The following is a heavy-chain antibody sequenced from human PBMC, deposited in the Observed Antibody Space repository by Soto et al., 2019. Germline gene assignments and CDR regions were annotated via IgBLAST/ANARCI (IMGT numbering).Heavy chain of an antibody. CDR1: GYTFTGYY. V-gene: IGHV1-2*02. J-gene: IGHJ6*02. Sequence: ASVKVSCKASGYTFTGYYMHWVRQAPGQGLEWMGWINPNSGGTNYAQKFQGRVTMTRDTSISTAYMELSRLRSDDTAVYYCATYYTVNIYYYYYGMDVWGQGPTVTVSS. CDR2: INPNSGGT. CDR3: ATYYTVNIYYYYYGMDV. D-gene: IGHD4-4*01.